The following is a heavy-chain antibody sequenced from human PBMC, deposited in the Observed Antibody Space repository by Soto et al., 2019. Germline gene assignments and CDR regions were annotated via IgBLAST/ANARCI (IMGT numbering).Heavy chain of an antibody. Sequence: GGSLRLSCAASGFTVSSNYMSWVHQAPGKGLEWVSVIYSGGSTYYADSVMGRFTISRHNSKNTLYLQMNSLRAEDTAVYYCASSSKNDYGDYDAFDIWGQGTMVTVSS. V-gene: IGHV3-66*01. D-gene: IGHD4-17*01. CDR2: IYSGGST. CDR1: GFTVSSNY. CDR3: ASSSKNDYGDYDAFDI. J-gene: IGHJ3*02.